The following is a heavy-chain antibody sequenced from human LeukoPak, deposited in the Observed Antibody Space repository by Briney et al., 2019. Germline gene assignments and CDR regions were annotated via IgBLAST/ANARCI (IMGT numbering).Heavy chain of an antibody. D-gene: IGHD4-11*01. V-gene: IGHV4-59*01. CDR3: ASNRRYSYFDY. J-gene: IGHJ4*02. Sequence: SETLSLTCTVSGGSISSYYWSWIRQPPGKGLEWIGYIYYSGSTNYNPSLKSRVTISVDTSKNQFSLKLSSVTAADTAVHYCASNRRYSYFDYWGQGTLVTVSS. CDR2: IYYSGST. CDR1: GGSISSYY.